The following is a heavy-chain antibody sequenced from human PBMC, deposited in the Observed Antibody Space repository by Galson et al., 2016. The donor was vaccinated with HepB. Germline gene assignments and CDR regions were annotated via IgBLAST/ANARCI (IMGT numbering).Heavy chain of an antibody. CDR3: VRDPLRYYGSGSYPQY. CDR1: GFTFSSYS. D-gene: IGHD3-10*01. CDR2: ISATSGDI. Sequence: SLRLSCAASGFTFSSYSMNWLRQAPGKGLEWVSYISATSGDIYYADSMKGRFTISRDNARNSLYLQMNSLRAEDTAVYYCVRDPLRYYGSGSYPQYWGLGTLVTVSS. V-gene: IGHV3-21*01. J-gene: IGHJ4*02.